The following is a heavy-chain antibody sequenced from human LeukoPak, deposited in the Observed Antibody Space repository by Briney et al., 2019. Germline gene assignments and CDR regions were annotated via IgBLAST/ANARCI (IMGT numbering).Heavy chain of an antibody. CDR1: GFTFSSYW. CDR3: ARALKRETYYDFWSGHYSSSLDV. D-gene: IGHD3-3*01. J-gene: IGHJ6*04. CDR2: IKQDGGEK. Sequence: GGSLRLSCAASGFTFSSYWMSWVRQAPGKGLEWVANIKQDGGEKYYVDSVKGRFTISRDNAKNSLYLQMNSLRAEDTAVYYCARALKRETYYDFWSGHYSSSLDVWGKGTTVTVSS. V-gene: IGHV3-7*01.